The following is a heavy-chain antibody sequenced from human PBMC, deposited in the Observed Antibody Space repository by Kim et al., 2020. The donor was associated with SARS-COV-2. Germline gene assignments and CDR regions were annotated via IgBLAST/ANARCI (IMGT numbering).Heavy chain of an antibody. CDR2: ISGSGGST. J-gene: IGHJ3*02. V-gene: IGHV3-23*01. CDR3: ANLDWEARLNSGSSTRGDAFDI. CDR1: GFTFSSYA. Sequence: GGSLRLSCAASGFTFSSYAMSWVRQAPGKGLEWVSAISGSGGSTYYADSVKGRFTISRDNSKNTLYLQMNSLRAEDTAVYYCANLDWEARLNSGSSTRGDAFDIWGQGTMVTVSS. D-gene: IGHD3-10*01.